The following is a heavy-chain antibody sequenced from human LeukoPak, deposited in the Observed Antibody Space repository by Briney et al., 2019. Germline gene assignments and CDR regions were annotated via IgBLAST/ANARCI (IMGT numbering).Heavy chain of an antibody. CDR1: GYTFTSYG. CDR2: ISAYNGNT. J-gene: IGHJ6*02. V-gene: IGHV1-18*01. D-gene: IGHD3-16*01. Sequence: ASVKVSCKASGYTFTSYGISWVRQAPGQGLEWMGWISAYNGNTNYAQKLQGRVTMTTDTSTSTAYMELRSLRPDDTAVYYCARDRYLGGYYYYGMDVWGQGTTVTVSS. CDR3: ARDRYLGGYYYYGMDV.